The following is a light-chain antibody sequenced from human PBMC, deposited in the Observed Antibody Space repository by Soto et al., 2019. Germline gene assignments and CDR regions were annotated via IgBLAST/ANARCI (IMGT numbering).Light chain of an antibody. J-gene: IGKJ5*01. CDR3: QQRSKWPPEVT. V-gene: IGKV3-11*01. CDR1: QSVSSY. CDR2: DAS. Sequence: IVLTQSPATLCLSPRERVNLSCRASQSVSSYLAWYQQKPGQAPRLLIYDASNRATGISARFSGSGSGTDFTLTISSLEPEDFAVYYCQQRSKWPPEVTSAQGALPEI.